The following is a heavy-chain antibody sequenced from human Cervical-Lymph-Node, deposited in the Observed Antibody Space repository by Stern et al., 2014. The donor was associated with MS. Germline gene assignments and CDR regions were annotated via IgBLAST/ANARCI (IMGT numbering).Heavy chain of an antibody. CDR3: ARDKTPPWSFDY. Sequence: VQLLESGGGVVQPGGSLTLSCAASGFSLSNHGIHWVRQAPGKGLAWVAVISYDGREKYYADPVMGRFTVSRDNSETPPVLHINGLRIEDTAVYYCARDKTPPWSFDYWGQGTLVAVSS. J-gene: IGHJ4*02. V-gene: IGHV3-30*03. CDR1: GFSLSNHG. CDR2: ISYDGREK. D-gene: IGHD2-8*02.